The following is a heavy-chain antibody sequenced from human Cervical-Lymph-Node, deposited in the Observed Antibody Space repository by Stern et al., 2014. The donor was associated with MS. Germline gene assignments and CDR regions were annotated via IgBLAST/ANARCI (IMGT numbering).Heavy chain of an antibody. Sequence: QVQLVESGGGVVQPGRSLRLSCAASGFTFSSYGMHWVRQAPGKGLEWVAVISYDGSNKYYADPVKGRFTISRDNSKNTLYLQMNSLRAEDTAVYYCAKDEDYYDSSGYLGWYFDLWGRGTLVTVSS. D-gene: IGHD3-22*01. J-gene: IGHJ2*01. V-gene: IGHV3-30*18. CDR1: GFTFSSYG. CDR2: ISYDGSNK. CDR3: AKDEDYYDSSGYLGWYFDL.